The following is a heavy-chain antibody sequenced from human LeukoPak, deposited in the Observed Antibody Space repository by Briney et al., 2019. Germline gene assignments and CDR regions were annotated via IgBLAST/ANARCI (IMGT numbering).Heavy chain of an antibody. CDR2: INHSGNT. J-gene: IGHJ4*02. V-gene: IGHV4-34*01. CDR3: ARVGQLAFDY. CDR1: GGSFSGYY. Sequence: SETLSLTCAVYGGSFSGYYWSWIRQPPGKGLEWIGEINHSGNTYYNPSLKSRVTILVDTSKNQFSLKLSSVTAAATAVYYCARVGQLAFDYWGQGTLVTVSS. D-gene: IGHD2-2*01.